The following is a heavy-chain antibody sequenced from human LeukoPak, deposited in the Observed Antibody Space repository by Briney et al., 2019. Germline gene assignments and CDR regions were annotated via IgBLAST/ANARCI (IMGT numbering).Heavy chain of an antibody. J-gene: IGHJ4*02. V-gene: IGHV3-21*01. D-gene: IGHD5-12*01. Sequence: GGSLRLSCAASGFTFSSYSMNWVRQAPGKGLEWVSSISSSSSYIYYADSVKGRFTISRDNAKNSLYLQMNSLRAEDTAVYYCARDLLVHERGYSGFSSDYWGQGTLVTVSS. CDR2: ISSSSSYI. CDR1: GFTFSSYS. CDR3: ARDLLVHERGYSGFSSDY.